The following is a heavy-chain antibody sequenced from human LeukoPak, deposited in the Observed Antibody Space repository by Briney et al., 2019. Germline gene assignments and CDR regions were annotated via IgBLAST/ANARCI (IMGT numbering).Heavy chain of an antibody. D-gene: IGHD6-13*01. Sequence: SETLSLTCTVSGVSISSYYWSWIRQPPGKGLEWIGYIYHSGSTNYNPSLKSRVTISVDTSKNQFSLKLSSVTAADTAVYYCARQGPLGSSWYVGVPDYWGQGTLVTVSS. CDR1: GVSISSYY. CDR2: IYHSGST. J-gene: IGHJ4*02. CDR3: ARQGPLGSSWYVGVPDY. V-gene: IGHV4-59*08.